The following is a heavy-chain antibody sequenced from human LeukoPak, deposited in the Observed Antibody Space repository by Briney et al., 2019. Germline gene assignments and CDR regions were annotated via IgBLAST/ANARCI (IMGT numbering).Heavy chain of an antibody. V-gene: IGHV5-51*01. Sequence: HGESLKISCKGSGYSFTSYWIGWVRQMPGKGLEGMGIIYPGDSDTRYSPSFQGQVTISADKSISTAYLQWSSLKASDTAMYYCARRRYSSGLHSAFDIWGQGTMVTVSS. D-gene: IGHD6-19*01. CDR3: ARRRYSSGLHSAFDI. CDR2: IYPGDSDT. CDR1: GYSFTSYW. J-gene: IGHJ3*02.